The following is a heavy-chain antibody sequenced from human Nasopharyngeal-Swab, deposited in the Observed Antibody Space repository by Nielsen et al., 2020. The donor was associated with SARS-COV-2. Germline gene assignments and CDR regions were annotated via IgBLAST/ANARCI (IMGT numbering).Heavy chain of an antibody. CDR3: AGSVGSFYGQGAFDI. Sequence: GGSRRLSGTTSEFPLGDYAMSWFRQAPGKGREGVGFIRSKTYGGAPEYAASVKGRFTISRDGAESIAYLQMNSLETEDTGVYYCAGSVGSFYGQGAFDIWGQGTMVTVSS. V-gene: IGHV3-49*01. CDR2: IRSKTYGGAP. CDR1: EFPLGDYA. D-gene: IGHD1-26*01. J-gene: IGHJ3*02.